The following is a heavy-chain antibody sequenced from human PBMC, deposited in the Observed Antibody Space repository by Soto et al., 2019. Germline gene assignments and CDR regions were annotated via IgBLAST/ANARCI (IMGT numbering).Heavy chain of an antibody. Sequence: QLLKSGGGLVQSGGSLRLSCEASGFTFSTYPMTWVRKAPGKGLEWVSGVSGSGSGTYYADSVKGRFTISGDNSKNRLYRQMNNLRAEDTALYYCAKDKTGGHRSGWFHYSYGMDVWGQGTPVTVSS. D-gene: IGHD6-19*01. J-gene: IGHJ6*02. CDR2: VSGSGSGT. V-gene: IGHV3-23*01. CDR1: GFTFSTYP. CDR3: AKDKTGGHRSGWFHYSYGMDV.